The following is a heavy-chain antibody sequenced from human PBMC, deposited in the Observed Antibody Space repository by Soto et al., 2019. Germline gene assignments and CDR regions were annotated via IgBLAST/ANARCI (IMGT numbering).Heavy chain of an antibody. CDR1: GFTFSSGA. V-gene: IGHV3-23*01. J-gene: IGHJ4*02. CDR2: ISGSGDAT. CDR3: ATGSHSSGWSY. Sequence: PEGSLRLSCAASGFTFSSGAMSWVHQAPGKGLEWVAAISGSGDATYHADSVKGRFIISRDNSKNTLYLQMNSLRAEDTAVYYCATGSHSSGWSYWGQGTLVTVSS. D-gene: IGHD6-19*01.